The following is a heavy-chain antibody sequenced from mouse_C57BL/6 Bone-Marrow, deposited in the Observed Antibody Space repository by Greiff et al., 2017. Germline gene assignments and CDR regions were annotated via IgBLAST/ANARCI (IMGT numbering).Heavy chain of an antibody. Sequence: EVQLQQSGAELVKPGASVKLSCTASGFNIKDYYMHWVKQRTEQGLEWIGRIDPEDGETKYAPKFQGKATITADTSTNTAYLQLSILTAEDTAVYYCASTTNYYGSSYWWYCDVWGTGTTVTVSS. CDR1: GFNIKDYY. CDR2: IDPEDGET. CDR3: ASTTNYYGSSYWWYCDV. J-gene: IGHJ1*03. D-gene: IGHD1-1*01. V-gene: IGHV14-2*01.